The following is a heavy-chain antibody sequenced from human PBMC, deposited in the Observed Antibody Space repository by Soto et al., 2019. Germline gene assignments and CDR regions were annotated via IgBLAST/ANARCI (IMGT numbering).Heavy chain of an antibody. CDR3: ASRRQIIAAAGIQDYYFDY. D-gene: IGHD6-13*01. CDR2: IYYSGST. J-gene: IGHJ4*02. CDR1: GGSISSGGYY. Sequence: QVQLQESGPGLVKPSQTLSLTCTVSGGSISSGGYYWSWIRQHPGKGLEWIGYIYYSGSTYYNPSLKSRRTISVDTSKNHFSLKLSSVTAADTAVYYCASRRQIIAAAGIQDYYFDYWGQGTLVTVSS. V-gene: IGHV4-31*03.